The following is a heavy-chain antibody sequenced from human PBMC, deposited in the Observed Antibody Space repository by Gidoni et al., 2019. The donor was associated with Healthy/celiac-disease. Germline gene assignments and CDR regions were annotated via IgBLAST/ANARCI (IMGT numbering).Heavy chain of an antibody. CDR3: ALTNYSSGWRKLLANQ. V-gene: IGHV1-2*02. CDR2: INPNSGGT. CDR1: GYTFTGYY. D-gene: IGHD6-19*01. Sequence: QVQLVQSGAEVKKPGASVTVSCKASGYTFTGYYMHWVRQAPGQGLEWMGWINPNSGGTNYAQKFQGRVTMTRDTSISTAYMELSRLRSDDTAVYYCALTNYSSGWRKLLANQWGQGTLVTVSS. J-gene: IGHJ4*02.